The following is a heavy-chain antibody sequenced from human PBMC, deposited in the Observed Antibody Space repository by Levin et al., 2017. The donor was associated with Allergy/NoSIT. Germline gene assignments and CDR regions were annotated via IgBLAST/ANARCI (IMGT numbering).Heavy chain of an antibody. CDR3: VKDLYYYDSSGYGAFDI. CDR2: ISSNGGST. D-gene: IGHD3-22*01. CDR1: GFTFSSYA. J-gene: IGHJ3*02. V-gene: IGHV3-64D*06. Sequence: PGGSLRLSCSASGFTFSSYAMHWVRQAPGKGLEYVSAISSNGGSTYYADSVKGRFTISRDNSKNTLYLQMSSLRAEDTAVYYCVKDLYYYDSSGYGAFDIWGQGTMVTVSS.